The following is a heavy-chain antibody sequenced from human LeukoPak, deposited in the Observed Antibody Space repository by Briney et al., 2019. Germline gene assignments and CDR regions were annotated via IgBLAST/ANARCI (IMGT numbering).Heavy chain of an antibody. Sequence: GGSLRLSCAASGFTFSTYWMHWVRQAPGKGLVWVSHINSDGSSTTYADSVKGRFTISRDNAKNTLYLQMNSLTAEDTAVYYGARESTSLEKLAFDIWGQGTMVTVSS. D-gene: IGHD3-16*01. J-gene: IGHJ3*02. CDR1: GFTFSTYW. CDR3: ARESTSLEKLAFDI. CDR2: INSDGSST. V-gene: IGHV3-74*01.